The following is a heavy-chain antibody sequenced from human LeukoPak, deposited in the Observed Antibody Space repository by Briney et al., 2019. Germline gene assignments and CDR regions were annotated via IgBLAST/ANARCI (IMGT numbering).Heavy chain of an antibody. CDR2: INPNSGDT. CDR3: ARGSGDGSLDY. D-gene: IGHD5-24*01. J-gene: IGHJ4*02. Sequence: ASVKVSCKASGYTFTGYYMHWVRQAPGQGLEWMGWINPNSGDTNYAQKFQGRVTMTRDTSISTAYMELSRLRSDDTAVYYCARGSGDGSLDYWGQGTLVTVSS. V-gene: IGHV1-2*02. CDR1: GYTFTGYY.